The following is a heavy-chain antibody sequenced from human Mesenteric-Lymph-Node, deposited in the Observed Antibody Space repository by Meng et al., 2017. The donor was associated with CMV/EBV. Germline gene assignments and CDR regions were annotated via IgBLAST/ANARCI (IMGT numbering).Heavy chain of an antibody. V-gene: IGHV1-46*01. Sequence: ASVKVSCKASGYTFTSYYMHWVRQAPGQGLEWMGIINPSGGSTSYAQKFQGRVTMTRDTSTSTVYMELSSLISEDTAIYYCARRWGQGFDPWGQGTLVTVSS. J-gene: IGHJ5*02. D-gene: IGHD3-16*01. CDR3: ARRWGQGFDP. CDR2: INPSGGST. CDR1: GYTFTSYY.